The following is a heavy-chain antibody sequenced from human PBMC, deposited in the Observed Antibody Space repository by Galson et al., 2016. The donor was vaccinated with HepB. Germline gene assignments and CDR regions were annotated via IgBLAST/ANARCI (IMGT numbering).Heavy chain of an antibody. CDR3: AREGVSPDWYFDL. J-gene: IGHJ2*01. D-gene: IGHD2-8*01. CDR1: GFSLNTSGMR. V-gene: IGHV2-70*04. Sequence: PALVKPTQTLTLTCSCSGFSLNTSGMRVSWIRQPPGKALGWLARIDWDADKFYSISLKTRLTISKDTSKNQVVLTMTNMDPVDTATYYCAREGVSPDWYFDLWGRGTLVTVSS. CDR2: IDWDADK.